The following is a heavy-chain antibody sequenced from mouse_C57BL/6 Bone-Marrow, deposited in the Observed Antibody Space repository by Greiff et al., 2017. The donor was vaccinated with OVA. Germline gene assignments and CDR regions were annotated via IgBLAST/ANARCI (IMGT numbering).Heavy chain of an antibody. CDR2: IYPRSGYT. CDR1: GYTFTSYG. V-gene: IGHV1-81*01. CDR3: PLGSDPDYYAMDY. Sequence: QVQLQQSGAELARPGASVKLSCKASGYTFTSYGISWVKQRTGQGLEWIGEIYPRSGYTYYNEKFKGKATLTADKSYSTTYMELRSLTSADSAIYFCPLGSDPDYYAMDYWGQGTSVTVSS. J-gene: IGHJ4*01. D-gene: IGHD3-2*02.